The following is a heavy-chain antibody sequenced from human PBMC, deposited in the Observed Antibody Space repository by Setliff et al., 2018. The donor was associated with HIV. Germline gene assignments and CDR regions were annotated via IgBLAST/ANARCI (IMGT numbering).Heavy chain of an antibody. J-gene: IGHJ4*02. CDR3: ARLRINDF. V-gene: IGHV3-23*01. D-gene: IGHD2-15*01. Sequence: GESLKISCAASGLTFSSYAMTWVRQAPGRGLEWVSGITGNGRSTYYADSVRGRFTISRDNTKNSLYLQMDGLRVEDTAVYYCARLRINDFWGQGTPVTVSS. CDR2: ITGNGRST. CDR1: GLTFSSYA.